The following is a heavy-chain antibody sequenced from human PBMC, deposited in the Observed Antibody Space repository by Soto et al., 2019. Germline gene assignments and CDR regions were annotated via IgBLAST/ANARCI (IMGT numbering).Heavy chain of an antibody. D-gene: IGHD6-19*01. CDR3: ARIAVTGRGDFDY. J-gene: IGHJ4*02. V-gene: IGHV3-20*04. CDR2: INWSGTST. CDR1: GYTLDDYG. Sequence: EVQLVVSGGGLAQPGGSLRLSCAASGYTLDDYGMSWVRHAPGKGPEWVACINWSGTSTGYVDSVKGRFTISRDNAKNSLLLQMNSRMAEDTALYYCARIAVTGRGDFDYWGQGTLVTVSS.